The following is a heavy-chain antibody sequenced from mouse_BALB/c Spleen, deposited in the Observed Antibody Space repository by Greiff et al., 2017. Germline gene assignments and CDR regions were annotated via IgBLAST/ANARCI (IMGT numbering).Heavy chain of an antibody. D-gene: IGHD3-1*01. V-gene: IGHV5-17*02. Sequence: EVHLVESGGGLVQPGGSRKLSCAASGFTFSSFGMHWVRQAPEKGLEWVAYISSGSSTIYYADTVKGRFTISRDNPKNTLFLQMTSLRSEDTAMYYCARSGAYAMDYWGQGTSVTVSS. CDR2: ISSGSSTI. CDR3: ARSGAYAMDY. CDR1: GFTFSSFG. J-gene: IGHJ4*01.